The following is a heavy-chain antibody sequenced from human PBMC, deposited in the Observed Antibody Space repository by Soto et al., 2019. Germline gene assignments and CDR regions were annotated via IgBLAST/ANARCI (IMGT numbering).Heavy chain of an antibody. D-gene: IGHD3-3*01. J-gene: IGHJ4*02. CDR3: AKDDTDYDFWSGYFDY. V-gene: IGHV3-23*01. Sequence: PGGSLRLSCAASGFTFSSYAMSWVRQAPGKGLEWVSAISGSGGSTYYADSVKGRFTISRDNSKNTLYLQMNSLRAEDTAVYYCAKDDTDYDFWSGYFDYWGQGXLVTV. CDR2: ISGSGGST. CDR1: GFTFSSYA.